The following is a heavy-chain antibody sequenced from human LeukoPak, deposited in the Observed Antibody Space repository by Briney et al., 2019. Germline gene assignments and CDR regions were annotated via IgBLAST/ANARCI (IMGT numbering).Heavy chain of an antibody. V-gene: IGHV3-7*04. Sequence: GGSLRLSCAASGSTFSNYWMTWVRQAPGKGLEWVANIKQDGSERDYVDSVKGRFTISRDDAKNSLYLQMNSLRAEDTAVYYCARGITMANWGQGTLVTVSS. CDR2: IKQDGSER. J-gene: IGHJ4*02. D-gene: IGHD3-10*01. CDR1: GSTFSNYW. CDR3: ARGITMAN.